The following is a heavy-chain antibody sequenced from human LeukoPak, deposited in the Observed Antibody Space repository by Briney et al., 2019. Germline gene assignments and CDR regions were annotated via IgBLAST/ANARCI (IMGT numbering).Heavy chain of an antibody. CDR2: INWNGGST. Sequence: GGSLRLSCAASGFTFDDYGMSWVRQAPGKGLEWVSGINWNGGSTGYADSVKGRFTISRDNAKNSLYLQMNSLRAEDTALYYCARAAGQWLVPRYFDYWGQGTLVTVSS. V-gene: IGHV3-20*04. CDR1: GFTFDDYG. D-gene: IGHD6-19*01. CDR3: ARAAGQWLVPRYFDY. J-gene: IGHJ4*02.